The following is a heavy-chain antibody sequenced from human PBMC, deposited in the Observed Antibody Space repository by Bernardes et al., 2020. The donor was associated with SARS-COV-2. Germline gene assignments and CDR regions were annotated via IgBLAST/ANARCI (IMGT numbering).Heavy chain of an antibody. CDR2: IKQDGSEK. Sequence: GSLRLSCAASGFPFSLYWMSWVRQAPGKGLEWVANIKQDGSEKYYVDSVRGRFTISRDNTKNSLSLQMNSLRAEDTAVYYCARVRCPSSGDSCYFDYWGQGAPVTVSS. CDR1: GFPFSLYW. J-gene: IGHJ4*02. CDR3: ARVRCPSSGDSCYFDY. V-gene: IGHV3-7*01. D-gene: IGHD2-15*01.